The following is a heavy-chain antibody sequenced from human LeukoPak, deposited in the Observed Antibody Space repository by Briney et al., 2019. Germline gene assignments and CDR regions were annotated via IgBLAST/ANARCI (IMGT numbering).Heavy chain of an antibody. D-gene: IGHD6-13*01. CDR3: ARDALSIAAAGTRGYFDY. CDR1: GGSIGSGGYY. V-gene: IGHV4-31*03. CDR2: IYYSGST. J-gene: IGHJ4*02. Sequence: SETLSLTCTVSGGSIGSGGYYWSWIRQHPGKGLEWIGYIYYSGSTYYNPSLKSRVTISVDTSKNQFSLKLSSVTAADTAVYYCARDALSIAAAGTRGYFDYWGQGTLVTVSS.